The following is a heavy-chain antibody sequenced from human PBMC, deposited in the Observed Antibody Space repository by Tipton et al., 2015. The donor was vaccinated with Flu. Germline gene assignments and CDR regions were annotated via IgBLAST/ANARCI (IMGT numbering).Heavy chain of an antibody. V-gene: IGHV4-31*03. D-gene: IGHD3-10*01. Sequence: TLSLTCTVSGGSIRTSGFYWSWIRQLPGKGLEWIGYIYHNGDTHHNPSLKSRISISVDTSKNQFSLRLNSVTAADTAVYYCARGGENAFDIWGQGTIVTVSS. J-gene: IGHJ3*02. CDR3: ARGGENAFDI. CDR2: IYHNGDT. CDR1: GGSIRTSGFY.